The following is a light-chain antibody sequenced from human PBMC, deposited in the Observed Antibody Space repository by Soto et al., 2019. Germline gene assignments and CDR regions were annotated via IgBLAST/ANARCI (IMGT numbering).Light chain of an antibody. CDR1: QTVLHGSNY. Sequence: DIVMTQSPDSLAVSLGERATINCKSSQTVLHGSNYLAWYQQKPGQPPKLLIYWASNLESGVPDRFSGRGSGTDFTLTIRSLQAEDVEVYYCQQYYTTPVTFGQGTKVEIK. CDR2: WAS. J-gene: IGKJ1*01. V-gene: IGKV4-1*01. CDR3: QQYYTTPVT.